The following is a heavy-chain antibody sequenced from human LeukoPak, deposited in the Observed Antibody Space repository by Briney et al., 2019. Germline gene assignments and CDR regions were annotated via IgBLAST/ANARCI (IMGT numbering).Heavy chain of an antibody. CDR3: ARDRVGAPIDP. D-gene: IGHD1-26*01. CDR2: IWYDGSNK. CDR1: GFTFSSYG. J-gene: IGHJ5*02. V-gene: IGHV3-33*01. Sequence: PGGSLRLSCAASGFTFSSYGMHWVRQAPGKGLEWVAVIWYDGSNKYYADSAKGRFTISRDNSKNTLYLQMNSLRAEDTAVYYCARDRVGAPIDPWGQGTLVTVSS.